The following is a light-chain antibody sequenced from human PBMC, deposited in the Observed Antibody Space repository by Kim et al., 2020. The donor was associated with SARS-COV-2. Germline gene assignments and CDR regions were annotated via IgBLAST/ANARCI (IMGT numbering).Light chain of an antibody. CDR3: QLYGTSVT. V-gene: IGKV3-20*01. Sequence: PGERATPSCRASQSVSASYFTWYQQTPGQPPRLLIYGASIRATGVPDRFTGSGSGADFTLTISRLEREDFAVYYCQLYGTSVTFGQGTRLEIK. CDR1: QSVSASY. J-gene: IGKJ5*01. CDR2: GAS.